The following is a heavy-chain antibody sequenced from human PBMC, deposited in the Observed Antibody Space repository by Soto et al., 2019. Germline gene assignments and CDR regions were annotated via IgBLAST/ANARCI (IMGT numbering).Heavy chain of an antibody. CDR3: ARQFKDYYHAMDV. CDR1: GFSFSSYE. Sequence: GGSLRLSCAASGFSFSSYEMHWVRQAPGKGLEWVSYITSSGNVINYAGSVKGRFTISRDNANNSLYLQMSSLRAEDTAVYYCARQFKDYYHAMDVWGQGTTVTVSS. V-gene: IGHV3-48*03. CDR2: ITSSGNVI. J-gene: IGHJ6*02.